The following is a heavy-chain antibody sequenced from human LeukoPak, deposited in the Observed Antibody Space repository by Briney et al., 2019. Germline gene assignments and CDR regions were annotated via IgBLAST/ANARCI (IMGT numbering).Heavy chain of an antibody. Sequence: PGGSLRLSCAASGFTFSSYWMHWVRQAPGKGLAWVSAISGSGGSTYYADSVKGRFTISRDNAKNSLYLQMNSLRAEDTALYYCAKDSLYYYDSSGTSFDYWGQGTLVTVSS. V-gene: IGHV3-23*01. D-gene: IGHD3-22*01. J-gene: IGHJ4*02. CDR3: AKDSLYYYDSSGTSFDY. CDR1: GFTFSSYW. CDR2: ISGSGGST.